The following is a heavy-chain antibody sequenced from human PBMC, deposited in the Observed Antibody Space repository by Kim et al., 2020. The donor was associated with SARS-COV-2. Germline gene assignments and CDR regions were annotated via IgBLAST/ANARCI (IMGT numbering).Heavy chain of an antibody. CDR2: IDPSDSYT. Sequence: GESLKISCKGSGYSFTSYWISWVRQMPGKGLEWMGRIDPSDSYTNYSPSFQGHVTISADKSISTAYLQWSSLKASDTAMYYCARHRRVITFPLSYWYFDLWGRGTLVTVSS. CDR3: ARHRRVITFPLSYWYFDL. J-gene: IGHJ2*01. CDR1: GYSFTSYW. V-gene: IGHV5-10-1*01. D-gene: IGHD3-16*01.